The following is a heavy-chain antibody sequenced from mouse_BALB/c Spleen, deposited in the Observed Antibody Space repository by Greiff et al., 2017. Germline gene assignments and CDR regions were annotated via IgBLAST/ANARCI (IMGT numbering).Heavy chain of an antibody. V-gene: IGHV1-69*02. Sequence: VQLQQSGAELVRPGASVKLSCKASGYTFTSYWINWVKQRPGQGLEWIGNIYPSDSYTNYNQKFKDKATLTVDKSSSTAYMQLSIPTSEDSAVYYCTRSLITTVVATYYFDYWGQGTTLTVSS. CDR1: GYTFTSYW. D-gene: IGHD1-1*01. CDR2: IYPSDSYT. CDR3: TRSLITTVVATYYFDY. J-gene: IGHJ2*01.